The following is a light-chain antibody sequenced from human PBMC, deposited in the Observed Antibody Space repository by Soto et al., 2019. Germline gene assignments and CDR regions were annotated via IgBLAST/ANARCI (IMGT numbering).Light chain of an antibody. J-gene: IGKJ5*01. CDR2: DAS. CDR1: QDISNF. CDR3: QHYSTAPIT. V-gene: IGKV1-33*01. Sequence: DIQMTQSPSSLSASVGDTVTITCQASQDISNFLNWYQQKPGKAPKLLIYDASNLETGAPSRFSGSGSRTDFTFTISSLQPEDSATYYCQHYSTAPITFGQGTRLDIK.